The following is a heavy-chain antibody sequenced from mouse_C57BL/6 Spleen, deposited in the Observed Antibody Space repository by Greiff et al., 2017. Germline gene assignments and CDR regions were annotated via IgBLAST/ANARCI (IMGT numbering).Heavy chain of an antibody. V-gene: IGHV1-82*01. J-gene: IGHJ4*01. CDR2: ISPGDGDT. CDR1: GYAFSSSW. CDR3: ARSSWDRAMDY. D-gene: IGHD3-3*01. Sequence: QVTLKESGPELVKPGASVKISCKASGYAFSSSWMNWVKQRPGKGLEWIGRISPGDGDTNYNGKFKGKATLTADKSSSTAYMQLSSLTSEDSAVYFCARSSWDRAMDYWGQGTSVTVSS.